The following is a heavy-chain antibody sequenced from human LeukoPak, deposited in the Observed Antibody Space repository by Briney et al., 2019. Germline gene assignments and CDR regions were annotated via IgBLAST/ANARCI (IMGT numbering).Heavy chain of an antibody. CDR1: GGSISGYY. J-gene: IGHJ6*04. V-gene: IGHV4-59*01. Sequence: SETLSLTCTVSGGSISGYYWSWIRQPPGKGLEWIGYIYHSGSTNYNPSLKSRVTISVDASKNQFSLKLSSVTAADTAVYYCARIRQAQQGIYYGMDVWGKGTTVTVSS. CDR3: ARIRQAQQGIYYGMDV. CDR2: IYHSGST. D-gene: IGHD6-13*01.